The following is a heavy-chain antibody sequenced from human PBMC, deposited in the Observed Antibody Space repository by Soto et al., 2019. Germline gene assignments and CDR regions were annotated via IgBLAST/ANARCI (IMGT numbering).Heavy chain of an antibody. J-gene: IGHJ3*02. D-gene: IGHD2-2*01. Sequence: GASVKVSCKASGYTFTSYGISWVRQAPGQGLEWMGWISAYNGNTNYAQKLQGRVTMTTDTSTSTAYMELRSLRSDDTAVYYCARDIHHVSSTSCYGGAFDSWGQGTMVNVSS. V-gene: IGHV1-18*01. CDR2: ISAYNGNT. CDR3: ARDIHHVSSTSCYGGAFDS. CDR1: GYTFTSYG.